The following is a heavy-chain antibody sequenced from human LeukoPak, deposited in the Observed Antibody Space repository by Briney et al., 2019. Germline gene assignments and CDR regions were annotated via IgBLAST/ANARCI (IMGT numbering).Heavy chain of an antibody. Sequence: SETLSLTCTVSGGSISSNTYFWAWIRQPPGKGLEWIGTIYYSGSTYYNPSLNSRVTISVDTSKNQFSLKVTSVTASGTAVYHWARLAYCSGGSCHHDYWGQGTLVTVSS. CDR3: ARLAYCSGGSCHHDY. J-gene: IGHJ4*02. V-gene: IGHV4-39*01. CDR1: GGSISSNTYF. CDR2: IYYSGST. D-gene: IGHD2-15*01.